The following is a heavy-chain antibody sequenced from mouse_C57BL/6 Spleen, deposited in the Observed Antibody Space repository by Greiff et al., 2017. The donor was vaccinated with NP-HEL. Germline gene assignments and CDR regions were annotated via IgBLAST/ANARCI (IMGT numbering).Heavy chain of an antibody. J-gene: IGHJ1*03. CDR2: ISSGSSTI. CDR3: AGRAVRSLYWYFDV. CDR1: GFTFSDYG. Sequence: EVMLVESGGGLVKPGGSLKLSCAASGFTFSDYGMHWVRQAPEKGLEWVAYISSGSSTIYYADTVKGRFTISSDNATNTLFLQMTSLRSEDTAMYYCAGRAVRSLYWYFDVWGTGTTVTVSS. D-gene: IGHD1-1*01. V-gene: IGHV5-17*01.